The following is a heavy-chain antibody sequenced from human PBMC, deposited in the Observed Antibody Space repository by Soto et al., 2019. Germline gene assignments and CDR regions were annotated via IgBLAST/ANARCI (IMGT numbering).Heavy chain of an antibody. CDR1: GGTFSSYT. V-gene: IGHV1-69*02. J-gene: IGHJ6*02. CDR3: ARVSQLLTYGMDV. CDR2: IIPILGIA. Sequence: QVQLVQSGAEVKKPGPSVKVSCKASGGTFSSYTISWVRQAPGQGLEWMGRIIPILGIANYAQKVQGRVTITADKSTSTAYMELSSLRSEDTAVYYCARVSQLLTYGMDVWGQGTTVTVSS. D-gene: IGHD2-2*01.